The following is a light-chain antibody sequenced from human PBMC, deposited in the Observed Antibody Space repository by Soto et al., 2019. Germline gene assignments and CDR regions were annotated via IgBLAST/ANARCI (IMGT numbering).Light chain of an antibody. CDR1: KNDIGVYDF. CDR2: EVV. Sequence: QSALTQPPPASASPGQPVTISCTATKNDIGVYDFVSWYQHHPGKAPRLIIYEVVQRPSGVPDRFSGSKSGNTASLTVSRLQAADEADYFCKSYAGSNTYVFGSGTKVTVL. J-gene: IGLJ1*01. V-gene: IGLV2-8*01. CDR3: KSYAGSNTYV.